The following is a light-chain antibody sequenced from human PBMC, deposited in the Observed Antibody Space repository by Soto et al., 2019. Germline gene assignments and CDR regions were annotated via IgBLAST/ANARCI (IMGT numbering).Light chain of an antibody. J-gene: IGLJ1*01. V-gene: IGLV2-14*01. CDR2: EVS. CDR3: SSYTSSSTLV. CDR1: SSDVGGYNY. Sequence: QSVLTQPASVSGSPGQSITISCTGTSSDVGGYNYVSWYQQHPGKAPKLMIYEVSNRPSGVSNRFSGSKSGNTASLTISGLQAEDEADCYCSSYTSSSTLVFGTGDQGHRP.